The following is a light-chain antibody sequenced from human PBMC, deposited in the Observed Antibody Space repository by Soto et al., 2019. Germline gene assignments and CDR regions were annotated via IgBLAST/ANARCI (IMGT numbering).Light chain of an antibody. CDR3: QQYDNLPPTWT. V-gene: IGKV1-33*01. Sequence: DIQMTQSPSSLSASVGNRVTITCQASQDIATYLNWYQQKPGKAPNLLIYDASNLETGVPSRFSEGRSGTQFTFTISNMQTEDMATYYCQQYDNLPPTWTSGQGTTGDIK. J-gene: IGKJ1*01. CDR1: QDIATY. CDR2: DAS.